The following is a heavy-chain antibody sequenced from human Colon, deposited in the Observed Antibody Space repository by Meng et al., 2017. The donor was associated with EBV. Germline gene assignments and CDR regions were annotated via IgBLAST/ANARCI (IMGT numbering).Heavy chain of an antibody. D-gene: IGHD4-17*01. Sequence: QVQLRESGPGLVKPSGTLSLTCAFSGDSISNNWWSWVRQPPGKGLEWIGEIYHSGTTNYNPSLRSRVTISVDKSKNQFSLQLTSVTAADTAVYYCARNGDYNPGLYWGQGTLVTVSS. J-gene: IGHJ4*02. CDR2: IYHSGTT. CDR1: GDSISNNW. V-gene: IGHV4-4*02. CDR3: ARNGDYNPGLY.